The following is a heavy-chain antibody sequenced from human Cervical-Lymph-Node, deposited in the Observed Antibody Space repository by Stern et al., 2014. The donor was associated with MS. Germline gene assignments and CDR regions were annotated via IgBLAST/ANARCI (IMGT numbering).Heavy chain of an antibody. J-gene: IGHJ5*02. V-gene: IGHV1-2*02. CDR3: GRGIKTFDP. D-gene: IGHD5-24*01. CDR2: INPKNGDT. CDR1: GFRFSDYY. Sequence: VQLEESGAEVKKPGASVKVSCEASGFRFSDYYIHWVRQAPGQGLEWMGCINPKNGDTQSAQRFQGRVSMTRDTSISTAYMELSSLKSDDTAMYYCGRGIKTFDPWGQGTLVTVS.